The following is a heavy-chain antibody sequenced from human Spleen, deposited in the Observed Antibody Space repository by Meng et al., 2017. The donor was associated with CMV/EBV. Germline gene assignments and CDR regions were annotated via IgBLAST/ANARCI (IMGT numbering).Heavy chain of an antibody. J-gene: IGHJ4*02. Sequence: GGSLRLSCAASGFTFSSYAMSWVRQAPGKGLEWVSAISGSGGSTSYADSVKGRFTISRDNSKNTLYLQMNSLRAEDTAVYFCAKDSGNWFFDYWGQGTLVTVSS. D-gene: IGHD6-13*01. CDR2: ISGSGGST. CDR3: AKDSGNWFFDY. CDR1: GFTFSSYA. V-gene: IGHV3-23*01.